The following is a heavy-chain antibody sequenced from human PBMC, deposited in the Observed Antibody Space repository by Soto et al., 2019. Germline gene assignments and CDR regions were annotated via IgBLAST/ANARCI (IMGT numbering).Heavy chain of an antibody. CDR1: GGTFSSYT. V-gene: IGHV1-69*02. D-gene: IGHD6-13*01. J-gene: IGHJ6*02. CDR2: IIPILGIA. CDR3: ASGINEPQLVDYYYGMDV. Sequence: QVQLVQSGAEVKKTGSSVKVSCKASGGTFSSYTISWVRQAPGQGLEWMGRIIPILGIANYAQKFQGRVTITADQSTSTAYMELSSLRSEDTAVYYCASGINEPQLVDYYYGMDVWGQGTTVTVSS.